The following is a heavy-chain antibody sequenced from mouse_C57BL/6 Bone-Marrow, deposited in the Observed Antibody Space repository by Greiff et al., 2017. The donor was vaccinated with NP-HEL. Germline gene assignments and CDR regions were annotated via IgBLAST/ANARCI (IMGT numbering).Heavy chain of an antibody. J-gene: IGHJ2*01. CDR1: GYTFTSYW. V-gene: IGHV1-69*01. CDR2: IDPSDSYT. D-gene: IGHD2-4*01. CDR3: ARGVYDYDY. Sequence: QVQLKQSGAELVMPGASVKLSCKASGYTFTSYWMHWVKQRPGQGLEWIGEIDPSDSYTNYNQKFKGKSTLTVDKSSSTAYMQLSSLTSEDSAVYYCARGVYDYDYWGQGTTLTVSS.